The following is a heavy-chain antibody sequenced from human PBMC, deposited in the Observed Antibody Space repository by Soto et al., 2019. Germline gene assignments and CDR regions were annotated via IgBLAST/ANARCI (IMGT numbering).Heavy chain of an antibody. CDR1: GGSVSSGSYY. D-gene: IGHD6-19*01. CDR3: ARVFTGYSSGWPYFDY. J-gene: IGHJ4*02. Sequence: QVQLQESGPGLVKPSETLSLTCTVSGGSVSSGSYYWSWIRQPPGKGLEWIGYIYYSGSTNYNPSLKSRVTISVDTSKNQFSLKLSSVTAADTAVYYCARVFTGYSSGWPYFDYWGQGTLVTVSS. V-gene: IGHV4-61*01. CDR2: IYYSGST.